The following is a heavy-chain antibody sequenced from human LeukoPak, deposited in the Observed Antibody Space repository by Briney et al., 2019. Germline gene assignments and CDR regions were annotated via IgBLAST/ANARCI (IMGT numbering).Heavy chain of an antibody. Sequence: GESLKISCKGSGYSFTTYWIGWVRQMPGKGLEWMGIIYPGDSDTRYSPSFQGQVTISADKSISTAYLQWSSLKASDTAMYYCARGAEPRRWLQFRYYYYYMDVWGKGTTVTVSS. J-gene: IGHJ6*03. V-gene: IGHV5-51*01. CDR3: ARGAEPRRWLQFRYYYYYMDV. CDR2: IYPGDSDT. CDR1: GYSFTTYW. D-gene: IGHD5-24*01.